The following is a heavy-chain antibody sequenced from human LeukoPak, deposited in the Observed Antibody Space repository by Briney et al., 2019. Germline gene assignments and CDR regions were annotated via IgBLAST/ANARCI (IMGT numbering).Heavy chain of an antibody. CDR1: GGSIRSYY. J-gene: IGHJ6*03. V-gene: IGHV4-59*01. D-gene: IGHD2-15*01. CDR3: ARGRILRIAKYYMDV. CDR2: IYYSGST. Sequence: PSETLSLTCTVSGGSIRSYYWSWIRQAPGKGLEWIGYIYYSGSTNYNPSLKSRVTISVDTSKNQVSLKLSSVTAADTAVYYCARGRILRIAKYYMDVWGKGTTVTISS.